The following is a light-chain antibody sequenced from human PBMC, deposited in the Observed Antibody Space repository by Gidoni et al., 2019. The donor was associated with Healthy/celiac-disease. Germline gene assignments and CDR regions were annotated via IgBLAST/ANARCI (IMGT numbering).Light chain of an antibody. CDR1: QSISSY. CDR2: AAS. V-gene: IGKV1-39*01. Sequence: DIKMTQSPSSLSASVGDRVTITCRARQSISSYLNWYQQKPGKAPKLLIYAASSLQSGVPSRFGGSGSGTDFTLTISRLQPEDFATYYCQRSYSTPLTFXQXTKVEIK. CDR3: QRSYSTPLT. J-gene: IGKJ1*01.